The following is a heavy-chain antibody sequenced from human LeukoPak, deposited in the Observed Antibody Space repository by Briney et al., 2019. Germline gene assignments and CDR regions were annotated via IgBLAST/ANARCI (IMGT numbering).Heavy chain of an antibody. CDR1: GFTFSSYA. CDR2: ISYDGSNK. Sequence: GRSLRLSCAASGFTFSSYAMHWVRQAPGKGLEWVAVISYDGSNKYYADSVKGRFTISRDNSKNTLYLQMNSLRAEDTAVYYCASRYQLLPKYYYYGMDVWGQGTTVTVSS. V-gene: IGHV3-30*14. D-gene: IGHD2-2*01. CDR3: ASRYQLLPKYYYYGMDV. J-gene: IGHJ6*02.